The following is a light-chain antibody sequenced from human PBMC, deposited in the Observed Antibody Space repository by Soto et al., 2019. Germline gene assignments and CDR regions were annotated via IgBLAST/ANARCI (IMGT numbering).Light chain of an antibody. CDR2: GAS. J-gene: IGKJ4*01. Sequence: EIVMTQSPAPLSVSPGERATLSCRSSQSVSSNVAWYQQKPGQAPRLLLYGASTRATGIPARFSGSGAGTEFTLTISSLQSEDFAVYYCQQYNNWPPLTLGGGTKVDIK. CDR3: QQYNNWPPLT. CDR1: QSVSSN. V-gene: IGKV3-15*01.